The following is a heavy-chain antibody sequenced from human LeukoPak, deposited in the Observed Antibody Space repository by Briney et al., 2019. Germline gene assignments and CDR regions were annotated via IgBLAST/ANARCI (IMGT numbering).Heavy chain of an antibody. CDR3: ARVDFDWLLYTYYFDY. V-gene: IGHV1-2*02. CDR1: GYTFTSYY. CDR2: INPNSGGT. D-gene: IGHD3-9*01. Sequence: ASVTVSCKASGYTFTSYYMHWVRQAPGQGLEWMGWINPNSGGTNYAQKFQGRVTMTRDTSISTAYMELSRLRSDDTAVYYCARVDFDWLLYTYYFDYWGQGTLVTVSS. J-gene: IGHJ4*02.